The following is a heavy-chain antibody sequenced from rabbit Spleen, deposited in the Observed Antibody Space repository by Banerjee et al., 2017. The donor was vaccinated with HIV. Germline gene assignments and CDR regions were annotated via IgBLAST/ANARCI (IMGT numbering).Heavy chain of an antibody. V-gene: IGHV1S40*01. Sequence: QSLEESGGDLVKPGASLTLTCIASGVSFSGNSYMCWVRQAPGKGLEWVVCIDAGSSGFTYFASWAKGRFTIAKTSSTTVTLQMTSLTAADTATYFFARDSGSSFSSYGMDLWGPGTLVTVS. CDR3: ARDSGSSFSSYGMDL. CDR1: GVSFSGNSY. D-gene: IGHD8-1*01. CDR2: IDAGSSGFT. J-gene: IGHJ6*01.